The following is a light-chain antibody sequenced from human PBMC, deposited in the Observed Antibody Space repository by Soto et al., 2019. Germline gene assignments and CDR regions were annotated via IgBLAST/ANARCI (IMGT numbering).Light chain of an antibody. V-gene: IGKV3-15*01. CDR3: HQYINWPRT. CDR2: GAS. Sequence: EIVMTQSPATLSVSPGERVTLSCRASQSVYSSLAWYQHKPGQAPRLLISGASTRATGLPARFSGSGSGTEFTLTISSLQSEDFAVYYCHQYINWPRTFGQGTKVEIK. CDR1: QSVYSS. J-gene: IGKJ1*01.